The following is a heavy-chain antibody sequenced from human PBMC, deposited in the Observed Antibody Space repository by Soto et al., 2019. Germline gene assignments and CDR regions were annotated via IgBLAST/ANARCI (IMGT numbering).Heavy chain of an antibody. Sequence: QVQLVESGGGVVQPGRSLRLSCAASGFTFSSYGMHWVRQAPGEGLEWVAVIWYDGSNKYYADSVKGRFTISRDNSKNTLYLQMNSLRAEETAVYYCARPVVVTAIPYDAFDIWGQGTMVTVSS. J-gene: IGHJ3*02. CDR1: GFTFSSYG. CDR3: ARPVVVTAIPYDAFDI. D-gene: IGHD2-21*02. V-gene: IGHV3-33*01. CDR2: IWYDGSNK.